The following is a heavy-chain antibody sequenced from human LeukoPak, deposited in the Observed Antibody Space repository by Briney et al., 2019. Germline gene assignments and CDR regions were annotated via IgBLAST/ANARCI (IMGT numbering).Heavy chain of an antibody. CDR2: IIPIFGTA. D-gene: IGHD6-19*01. J-gene: IGHJ4*02. CDR3: ARDGGIVVAGIVY. V-gene: IGHV1-69*01. Sequence: SVKVSCKASGGTFSSYAISWVRQAPGQGLEWMGGIIPIFGTANYAQKFQGRVTITADESTSTAYMELSSLRSDDTAVYYCARDGGIVVAGIVYWGQGTLVTVSS. CDR1: GGTFSSYA.